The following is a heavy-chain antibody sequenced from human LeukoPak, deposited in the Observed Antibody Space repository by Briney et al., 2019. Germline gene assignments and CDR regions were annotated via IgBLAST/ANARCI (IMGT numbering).Heavy chain of an antibody. V-gene: IGHV3-30-3*01. Sequence: GRSLRLSCRASGFIFSNYAMDWVRQAPGKGLEWVAIISYDGSNKYYADSVKGRFTISRDDSKNTLYLQMNSLRAEDTAVYYCARDSGSVRDYLDYWGQGTLVTVSS. CDR1: GFIFSNYA. CDR2: ISYDGSNK. J-gene: IGHJ4*02. D-gene: IGHD1-26*01. CDR3: ARDSGSVRDYLDY.